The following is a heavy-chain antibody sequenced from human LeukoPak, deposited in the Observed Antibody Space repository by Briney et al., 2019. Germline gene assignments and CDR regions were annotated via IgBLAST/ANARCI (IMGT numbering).Heavy chain of an antibody. CDR3: ARQRKSPDVLRFDY. CDR2: IYYSGST. CDR1: GDSLNTYY. J-gene: IGHJ4*02. Sequence: PSETLSLTCTVSGDSLNTYYWSWTRQPPGKGLEWIGYIYYSGSTNYNPSLKSRVTISVDTSKNQFSLRLSSVTAADTAVYYCARQRKSPDVLRFDYWGQGTLVTVSP. D-gene: IGHD1-14*01. V-gene: IGHV4-59*08.